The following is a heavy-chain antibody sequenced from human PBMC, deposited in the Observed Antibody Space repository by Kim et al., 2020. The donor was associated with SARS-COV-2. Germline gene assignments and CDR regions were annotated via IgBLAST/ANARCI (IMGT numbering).Heavy chain of an antibody. Sequence: TSHTPDPKSRGTIPADTSKNQVSLKLSSVTAADTAVYYCARHVERRYFDYWGQGTLVTVSS. V-gene: IGHV4-39*01. CDR3: ARHVERRYFDY. J-gene: IGHJ4*02. CDR2: T. D-gene: IGHD1-1*01.